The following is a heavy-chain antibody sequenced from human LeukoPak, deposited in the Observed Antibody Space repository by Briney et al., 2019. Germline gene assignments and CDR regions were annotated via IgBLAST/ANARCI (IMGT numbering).Heavy chain of an antibody. V-gene: IGHV3-23*01. CDR3: ATRPEEYYYDMYGMDV. CDR1: GFTFSSYA. J-gene: IGHJ6*02. D-gene: IGHD3-22*01. Sequence: GALRLSCAASGFTFSSYAMSWVRQAPGKGLEWVSAISGGGGSTYYADSVKGRFTISRDNSKNTLYLQMNSLRVEDTAVYYCATRPEEYYYDMYGMDVWGQGTTVTVSS. CDR2: ISGGGGST.